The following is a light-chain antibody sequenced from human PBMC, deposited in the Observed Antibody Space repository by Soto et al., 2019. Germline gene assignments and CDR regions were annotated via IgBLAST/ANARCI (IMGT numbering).Light chain of an antibody. J-gene: IGKJ1*01. V-gene: IGKV3-15*01. CDR3: QQYNNWPPERT. Sequence: EIVLTQSPGTLSLSPGERATLSCRASQSVSSVYLAWYQQKPGQAPRLLIYGASTRPTGIPARFSGSGSGTEFTLTLSSLQSEDFSGYYGQQYNNWPPERTFGQGTKVEIK. CDR2: GAS. CDR1: QSVSSVY.